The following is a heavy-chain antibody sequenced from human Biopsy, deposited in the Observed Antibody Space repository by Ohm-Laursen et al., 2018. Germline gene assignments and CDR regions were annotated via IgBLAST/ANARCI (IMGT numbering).Heavy chain of an antibody. D-gene: IGHD3-22*01. V-gene: IGHV4-39*01. CDR2: IFYRGST. J-gene: IGHJ4*02. CDR3: ARDYDTSGYYYVF. CDR1: GGSISNNNYY. Sequence: TLSLTCPVSGGSISNNNYYWGWIRQPPGKGLEWIGSIFYRGSTHYKPSLKSRVNISVDTSKNQFSLKLNSVTAADTAVYYCARDYDTSGYYYVFWGQGTLVTVSS.